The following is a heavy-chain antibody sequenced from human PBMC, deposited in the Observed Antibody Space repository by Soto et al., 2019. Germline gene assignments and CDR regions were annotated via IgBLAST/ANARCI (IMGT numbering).Heavy chain of an antibody. D-gene: IGHD3-10*01. J-gene: IGHJ5*02. CDR2: INAGNGST. CDR3: ARGVGSGTYYNQYNWFDP. CDR1: GYTFTSYA. V-gene: IGHV1-3*01. Sequence: ASVKVSCKASGYTFTSYAMHWVRQAPGQRLEWMGWINAGNGSTKYSQKIQGRVTITRDTSASTAYMELSSLRSEDTAVYYCARGVGSGTYYNQYNWFDPWGQGTLVTVSS.